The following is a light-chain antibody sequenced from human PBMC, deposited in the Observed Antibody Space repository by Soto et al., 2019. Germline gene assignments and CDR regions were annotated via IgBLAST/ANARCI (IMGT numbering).Light chain of an antibody. J-gene: IGKJ1*01. CDR2: GAS. V-gene: IGKV3-20*01. CDR1: QSVSSSF. CDR3: QQSGSSPPT. Sequence: EIVFAQSPGTLSLSPGERATLSCRASQSVSSSFLAWFQQKPGQAPRLVIYGASSRATGIPDRFSGSGSGTDFTLTISRLEPEDFAVYYCQQSGSSPPTFGQGTKVDIK.